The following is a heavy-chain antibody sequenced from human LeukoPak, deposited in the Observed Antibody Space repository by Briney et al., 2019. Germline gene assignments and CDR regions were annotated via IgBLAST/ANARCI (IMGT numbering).Heavy chain of an antibody. V-gene: IGHV3-23*01. CDR3: TYYYDSSGYLDAFDI. J-gene: IGHJ3*02. Sequence: GASLRLSCAASGFTFSSYAMSWVRQAPGKGLEWVSAISGSGGSTYYADSVKGRFTISRDNSKNTPYLQMNSLRAEDTAVYYCTYYYDSSGYLDAFDIWGQGTMVTVSS. D-gene: IGHD3-22*01. CDR2: ISGSGGST. CDR1: GFTFSSYA.